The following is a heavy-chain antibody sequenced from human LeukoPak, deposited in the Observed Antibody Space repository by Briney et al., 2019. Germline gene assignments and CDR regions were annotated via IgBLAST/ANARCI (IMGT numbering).Heavy chain of an antibody. CDR3: AREHDYGAHVDY. CDR1: GFTFSSYE. D-gene: IGHD4-17*01. CDR2: ISSSGSTI. Sequence: GGSLRLSCAASGFTFSSYEMNWVRQAPGKGLEWVSYISSSGSTIYYADSVKGRFTISRDNAKNSLYLQMSSLRAEDTAVYHCAREHDYGAHVDYWGQGTLVTVSS. J-gene: IGHJ4*02. V-gene: IGHV3-48*03.